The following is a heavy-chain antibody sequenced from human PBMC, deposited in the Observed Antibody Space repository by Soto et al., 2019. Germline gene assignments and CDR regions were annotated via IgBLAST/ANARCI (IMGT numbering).Heavy chain of an antibody. D-gene: IGHD3-16*01. V-gene: IGHV3-21*01. J-gene: IGHJ4*02. CDR1: GFTFSTYK. CDR3: ARDPWAADY. Sequence: GGSLRLSCAASGFTFSTYKMNWVRQAPGKGLEWVSSISSSSDYVHYADSEKGRFTISRDNSKNTVNLQMNSLRAEDTAVYYCARDPWAADYWGQGTLVTVSS. CDR2: ISSSSDYV.